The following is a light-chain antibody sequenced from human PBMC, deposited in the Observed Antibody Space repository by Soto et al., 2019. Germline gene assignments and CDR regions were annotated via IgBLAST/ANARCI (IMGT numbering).Light chain of an antibody. J-gene: IGKJ1*01. V-gene: IGKV4-1*01. Sequence: DIVXTQSPXSLAVSLGERATINCKSSQSVLYSSNNXNXLAWYQQKPGQPPKLLIYWASTRESGVPDRFSGSGSGTDFTLTISSLQAEDVAVYYCQQYYSTPWTFGQGTKVEIK. CDR2: WAS. CDR1: QSVLYSSNNXNX. CDR3: QQYYSTPWT.